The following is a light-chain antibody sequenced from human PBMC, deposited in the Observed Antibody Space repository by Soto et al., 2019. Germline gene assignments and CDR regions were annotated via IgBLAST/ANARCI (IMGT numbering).Light chain of an antibody. CDR3: QQSFSTPRT. Sequence: DIQMTQSPSSQSASVGDRVTITCRASQSINSYLNWYQLKPGKAPKLLIYAASSLQSGVPSRFSGSGSETDFTLTITSLQPDDFATYYCQQSFSTPRTFGQGTRVDI. V-gene: IGKV1-39*01. J-gene: IGKJ1*01. CDR2: AAS. CDR1: QSINSY.